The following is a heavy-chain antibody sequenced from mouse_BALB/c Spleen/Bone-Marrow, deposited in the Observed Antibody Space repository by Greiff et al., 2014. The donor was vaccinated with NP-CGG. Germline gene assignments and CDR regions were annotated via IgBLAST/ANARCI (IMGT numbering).Heavy chain of an antibody. J-gene: IGHJ1*01. V-gene: IGHV7-3*02. CDR1: GFTFTDYY. CDR2: IRNKANGYTT. CDR3: ARARTTATLYWYFDV. Sequence: DVMLVESGGGLVQPGGSLRLSCATSGFTFTDYYMSWVRQPPGKALEWLGFIRNKANGYTTEYSASVKGRFTISRDNSQSILYLQMNTLRAEDSATYYCARARTTATLYWYFDVWGAGTTVTVSS. D-gene: IGHD1-2*01.